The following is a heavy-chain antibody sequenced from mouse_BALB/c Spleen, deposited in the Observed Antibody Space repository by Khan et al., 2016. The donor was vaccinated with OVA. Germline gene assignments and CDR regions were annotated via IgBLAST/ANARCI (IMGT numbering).Heavy chain of an antibody. J-gene: IGHJ2*01. CDR2: TNPTNGRT. D-gene: IGHD1-1*01. CDR3: ARSKKIEANYFDY. CDR1: GYTFTSYW. Sequence: QVQLKQSGAELVKPGASVKMSCKASGYTFTSYWMHWVQQRLGQGLEWFAETNPTNGRTYYNEKFKSKATLTVDKSSSTAYMLLSGPTFDDSAVYYCARSKKIEANYFDYWGQGTTLTVSS. V-gene: IGHV1S81*02.